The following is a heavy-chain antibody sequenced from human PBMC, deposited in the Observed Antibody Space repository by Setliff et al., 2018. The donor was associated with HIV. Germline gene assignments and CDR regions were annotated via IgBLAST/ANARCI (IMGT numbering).Heavy chain of an antibody. CDR2: ITGSGART. D-gene: IGHD3-10*01. CDR3: ARDFSGLLHDQIDAFNI. J-gene: IGHJ3*02. V-gene: IGHV3-23*01. CDR1: GFIFDNFG. Sequence: PGGSLRLSCVGSGFIFDNFGMSWVRQTPGKGLEWVSSITGSGARTNYADSVKGRFTISRDNSKNTLYLQMNSLRTEDMALYYCARDFSGLLHDQIDAFNIWGQGTMVTVSS.